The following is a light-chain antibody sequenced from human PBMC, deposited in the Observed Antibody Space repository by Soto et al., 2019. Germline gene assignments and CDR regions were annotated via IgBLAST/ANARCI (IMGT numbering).Light chain of an antibody. J-gene: IGKJ1*01. CDR3: QQYNNLGP. Sequence: EIVMTQSPATLSVSPGEKATLSCRASQSVSSNLAWYQQKPGQAPRLLIYGASTRATGIPARFSGSGSGTEFTLTISSLQPVDFAVYYCQQYNNLGPFGQGTKLDIK. CDR1: QSVSSN. CDR2: GAS. V-gene: IGKV3-15*01.